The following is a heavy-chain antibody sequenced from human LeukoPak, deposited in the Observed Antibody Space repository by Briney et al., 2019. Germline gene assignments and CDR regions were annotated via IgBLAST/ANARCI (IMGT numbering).Heavy chain of an antibody. Sequence: SETLSLTCTVSGGSISSYYWSWLRQPPGKGLEWIGYIYYSGSTNFNPSLKSRVTISVDTSKNQFSLKLSSVTAADTAVYYCARARVVDTAMVTGLYYYYYYYMDVWGKGTTVTVSS. CDR1: GGSISSYY. CDR3: ARARVVDTAMVTGLYYYYYYYMDV. D-gene: IGHD5-18*01. V-gene: IGHV4-59*01. J-gene: IGHJ6*03. CDR2: IYYSGST.